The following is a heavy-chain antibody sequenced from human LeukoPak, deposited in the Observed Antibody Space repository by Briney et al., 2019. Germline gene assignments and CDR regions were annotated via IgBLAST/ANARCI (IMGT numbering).Heavy chain of an antibody. CDR1: GYALTELS. CDR2: FDPEDGET. Sequence: ASVKVFCKVSGYALTELSMHWVRQAPGKGLEWMGGFDPEDGETIYAQKFQGRVTMTEDASTGTAYMELGSLRSEDTAVYYCARVRYSSGWPFDPEYEVVDYWGQGTLVTVSS. CDR3: ARVRYSSGWPFDPEYEVVDY. D-gene: IGHD6-19*01. V-gene: IGHV1-24*01. J-gene: IGHJ4*02.